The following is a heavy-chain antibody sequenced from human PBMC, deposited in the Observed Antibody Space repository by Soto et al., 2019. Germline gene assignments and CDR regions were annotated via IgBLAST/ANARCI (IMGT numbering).Heavy chain of an antibody. D-gene: IGHD1-1*01. CDR3: ARSTGTYFDY. CDR2: IYYTGGT. CDR1: AGSISSGGFF. Sequence: KPSETLSLTCTVSAGSISSGGFFWNWIRQHPWKGLEWIGYIYYTGGTDYNPSLKSRVTISRDTSKNHLSLILGSVTAADTAMYYCARSTGTYFDYWGQGTPVTVSS. V-gene: IGHV4-31*03. J-gene: IGHJ4*02.